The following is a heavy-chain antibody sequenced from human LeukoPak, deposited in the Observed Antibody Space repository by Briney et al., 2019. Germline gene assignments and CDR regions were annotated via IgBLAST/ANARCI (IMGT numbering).Heavy chain of an antibody. CDR3: ARDLYSTIFGVVINY. J-gene: IGHJ4*02. D-gene: IGHD3-3*01. CDR1: GGTFSSYA. V-gene: IGHV1-69*13. CDR2: IIPIFGTA. Sequence: ASVKVSCKAFGGTFSSYAISWVRLAPGQGLEWMGGIIPIFGTANYAQKFQGRVTITADESTSTAYMELSSLRSEDTAVYYCARDLYSTIFGVVINYWGQGTLVTVSS.